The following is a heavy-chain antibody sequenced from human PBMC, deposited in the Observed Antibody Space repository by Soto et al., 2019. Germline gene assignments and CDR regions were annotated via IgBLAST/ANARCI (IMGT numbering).Heavy chain of an antibody. J-gene: IGHJ6*02. CDR2: IIPIFGTA. CDR1: GGTFSSYA. V-gene: IGHV1-69*12. Sequence: QVQLVQSGAEVKKPGSSVKVSCMASGGTFSSYAISWVRQAPGQGLEWMGGIIPIFGTANYAQKFQGRVTITADESTSTAYMELSSLRSEDTAVYYCARVNAHSGYAEGLDYGDYSDHRYYYGMDVWGQGTTVTVSS. CDR3: ARVNAHSGYAEGLDYGDYSDHRYYYGMDV. D-gene: IGHD4-17*01.